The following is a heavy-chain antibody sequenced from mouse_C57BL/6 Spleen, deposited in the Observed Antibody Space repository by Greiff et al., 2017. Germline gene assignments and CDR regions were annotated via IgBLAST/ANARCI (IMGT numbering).Heavy chain of an antibody. CDR2: IHPSSGST. Sequence: VQLQQPGAELARPGASVKLSCKASGYTFTSYGMRWVKQRTGQGLEWIGEIHPSSGSTNYNEKFKSKATLTADKSSSTAYMQLRSLTSEDSAVYYCASKHHRQLDYWGQGTTLTVSS. CDR3: ASKHHRQLDY. CDR1: GYTFTSYG. V-gene: IGHV1-81*01. D-gene: IGHD4-1*02. J-gene: IGHJ2*01.